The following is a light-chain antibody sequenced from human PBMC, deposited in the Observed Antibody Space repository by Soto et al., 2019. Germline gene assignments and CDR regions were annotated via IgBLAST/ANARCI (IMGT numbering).Light chain of an antibody. Sequence: VGSTQSPLSLPVSLGHPASISCRLGKSLVYSDGNIYVNWFQQRAGQSPRRLIYKVSNRDFGVPDRFSGSGAGTDFTLKISRVEDEDVGVYYCMQGTHWPITFGQGTRMEIK. CDR3: MQGTHWPIT. V-gene: IGKV2-30*01. CDR2: KVS. CDR1: KSLVYSDGNIY. J-gene: IGKJ5*01.